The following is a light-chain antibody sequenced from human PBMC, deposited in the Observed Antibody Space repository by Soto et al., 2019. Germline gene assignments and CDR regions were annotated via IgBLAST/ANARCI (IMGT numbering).Light chain of an antibody. J-gene: IGLJ3*02. V-gene: IGLV2-14*02. CDR2: EGS. CDR1: SSDVGSYNL. CDR3: AAWDDSLNGWV. Sequence: QSALTQPASVSGSPGQSITISCTGTSSDVGSYNLVSWYQQHPGKAPKLMIYEGSKRPSGVPERFSGSKSGTSASLAISGLQSEDETEYYCAAWDDSLNGWVFGGGTKLTVL.